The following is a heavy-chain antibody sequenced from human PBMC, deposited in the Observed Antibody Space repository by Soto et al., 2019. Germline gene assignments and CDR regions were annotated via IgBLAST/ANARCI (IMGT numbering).Heavy chain of an antibody. J-gene: IGHJ6*02. V-gene: IGHV4-59*01. Sequence: SETLSLTCTVSGGSISGYYWSWVRQPPGKGLEWIGYIYYSGSTNYNPSLKSRVTISVDTSKNQFSLKLSSVTAADTAVYYCASTTIIDYYYYGMDVWGQGTTVTVSS. D-gene: IGHD5-12*01. CDR1: GGSISGYY. CDR3: ASTTIIDYYYYGMDV. CDR2: IYYSGST.